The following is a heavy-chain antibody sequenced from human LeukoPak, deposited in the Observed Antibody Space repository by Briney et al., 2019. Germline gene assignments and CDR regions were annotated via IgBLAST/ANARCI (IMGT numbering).Heavy chain of an antibody. CDR2: ISGSGGST. D-gene: IGHD2-2*01. J-gene: IGHJ4*02. Sequence: GGSLRLSCAASGFTFSSYAMSWVRQAPGKGLEWVSAISGSGGSTYYADSVKGRFTISRDNSKNTLYLQMNSLRAEDTAVYYCAKDPGYCSSTSCYFFDYWGQGTLVTVSS. V-gene: IGHV3-23*01. CDR1: GFTFSSYA. CDR3: AKDPGYCSSTSCYFFDY.